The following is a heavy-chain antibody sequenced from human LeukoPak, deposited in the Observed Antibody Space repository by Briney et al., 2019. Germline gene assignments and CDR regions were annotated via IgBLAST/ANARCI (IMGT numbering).Heavy chain of an antibody. J-gene: IGHJ4*02. CDR1: GYTFTSYG. CDR2: ISAYNGNT. D-gene: IGHD1-26*01. CDR3: ARLSHDTTSA. Sequence: ASVKVSCKASGYTFTSYGISWVRQAPGQGLEWMGWISAYNGNTNYAQHFQGRVSVTLDTSVSTAYMELSRLTFDDTALYYCARLSHDTTSAWGQGTPVTVSS. V-gene: IGHV1-18*01.